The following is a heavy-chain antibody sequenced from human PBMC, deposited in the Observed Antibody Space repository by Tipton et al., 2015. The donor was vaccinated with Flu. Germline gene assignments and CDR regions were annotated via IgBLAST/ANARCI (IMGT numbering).Heavy chain of an antibody. CDR3: ARVRAGTYYYGMDV. D-gene: IGHD1-1*01. Sequence: GLVKPSQTLSLTCNVSGGSIASDHYYWSWIRQPPGKGLEWIGHIYYRGYTNYNPSLKSRVTISVDTSKNQFSLKLSSVTAADTAVYYCARVRAGTYYYGMDVWGQGTTVTVSS. CDR2: IYYRGYT. V-gene: IGHV4-61*01. J-gene: IGHJ6*02. CDR1: GGSIASDHYY.